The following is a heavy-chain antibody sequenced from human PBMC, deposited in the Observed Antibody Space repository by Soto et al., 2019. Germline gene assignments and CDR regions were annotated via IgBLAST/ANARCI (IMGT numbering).Heavy chain of an antibody. V-gene: IGHV3-30*18. CDR3: AKDRNYYGSGDYYAYFDY. CDR1: GFTFSSVG. Sequence: QVQLVESGGGVVQPGRSLRLSCAASGFTFSSVGMHWVRQAPGEVLEWVAVISYEGNNIYYADSVKGRFTISRDNSKNTLFLQMNSLRAEDTAVYYCAKDRNYYGSGDYYAYFDYWGQGTLVTVSS. D-gene: IGHD3-10*01. J-gene: IGHJ4*02. CDR2: ISYEGNNI.